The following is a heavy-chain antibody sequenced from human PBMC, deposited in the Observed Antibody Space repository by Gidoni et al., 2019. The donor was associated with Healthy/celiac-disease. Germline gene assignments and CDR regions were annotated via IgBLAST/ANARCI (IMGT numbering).Heavy chain of an antibody. CDR2: ISWDGGST. J-gene: IGHJ4*02. V-gene: IGHV3-43D*04. CDR1: GSTFDDYA. CDR3: AKSEGTRGGFDY. D-gene: IGHD1-1*01. Sequence: EVQLVESGGVVVQPGGSLRLSCAASGSTFDDYAMHWVRQAPGKGLEWVSLISWDGGSTYYAGSVKGRFTISRDNSKNSLYLQMNSLRAEDTALYYCAKSEGTRGGFDYWGQGTLVTVSS.